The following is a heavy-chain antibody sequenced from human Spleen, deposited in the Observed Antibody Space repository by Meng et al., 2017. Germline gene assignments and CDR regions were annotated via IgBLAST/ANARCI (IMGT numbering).Heavy chain of an antibody. CDR2: IIPILGTA. CDR1: GGTFSSYA. D-gene: IGHD2-21*02. J-gene: IGHJ5*02. Sequence: VLLVHSVAEVKKPGSPVKASCKASGGTFSSYAISWGRQAPGQGLGWMGGIIPILGTANYAQKFQCKVTITKDESTSTAYMELSSLRSEDTAVHYGAIGPYCGGDCLNWFDPWGQGTLVTVSS. V-gene: IGHV1-69*05. CDR3: AIGPYCGGDCLNWFDP.